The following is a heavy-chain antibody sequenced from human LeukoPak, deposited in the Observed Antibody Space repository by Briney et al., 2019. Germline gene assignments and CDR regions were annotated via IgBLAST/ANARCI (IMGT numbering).Heavy chain of an antibody. J-gene: IGHJ4*02. V-gene: IGHV3-23*01. CDR1: GFTFSSYA. Sequence: GGSLRLYCAASGFTFSSYAMSWVRPAPGKGLEWVSAISGSGGSTYYADSVKGRFTISRDNSKNTLYLQMNSLRAEDTAVYYCAKEVVVVPAAMFDYWGQGTLVTVSS. CDR3: AKEVVVVPAAMFDY. D-gene: IGHD2-2*01. CDR2: ISGSGGST.